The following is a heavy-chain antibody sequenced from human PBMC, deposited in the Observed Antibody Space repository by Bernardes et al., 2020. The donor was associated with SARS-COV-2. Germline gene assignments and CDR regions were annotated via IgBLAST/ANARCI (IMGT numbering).Heavy chain of an antibody. CDR3: ARGVNYFGSGSYYNGVDY. Sequence: GESLFLSCAASGFSFSSSSMHWVRQAPGPGLAWVSSLSRSSGYLYYADSVKGRFTISRDNAKNSLNLQMNSLRAEDTAVYYCARGVNYFGSGSYYNGVDYWGQGTLVTVSS. J-gene: IGHJ4*02. CDR2: LSRSSGYL. D-gene: IGHD3-10*01. V-gene: IGHV3-21*01. CDR1: GFSFSSSS.